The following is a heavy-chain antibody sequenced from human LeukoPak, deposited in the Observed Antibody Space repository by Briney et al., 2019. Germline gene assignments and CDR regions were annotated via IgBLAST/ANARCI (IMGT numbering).Heavy chain of an antibody. V-gene: IGHV4-59*04. J-gene: IGHJ5*02. CDR1: GGSISSYY. CDR2: IYYSGST. CDR3: ARRDIAARLNWFDP. D-gene: IGHD6-6*01. Sequence: KPSETLSLTCTVSGGSISSYYWSWIRQPPGKGLEWIGNIYYSGSTYYNPSLKSRVTISLDTSKNQFSLKLSSVTAADTAVYYCARRDIAARLNWFDPWGQGTLVTVSS.